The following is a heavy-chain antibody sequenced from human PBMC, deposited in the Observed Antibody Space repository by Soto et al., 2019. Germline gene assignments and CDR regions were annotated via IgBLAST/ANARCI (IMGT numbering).Heavy chain of an antibody. V-gene: IGHV4-39*01. CDR3: ARHLVATMMMVYFDY. CDR1: GGSISSSSYY. CDR2: IYYSGST. D-gene: IGHD5-12*01. J-gene: IGHJ4*02. Sequence: ETLSLTCTVSGGSISSSSYYWGWIRQPPGKGLEWIGSIYYSGSTYYNPSLKSRVTISVDTSKNQFSLKLSSVTAADTAVYYCARHLVATMMMVYFDYWGQGTLVTSP.